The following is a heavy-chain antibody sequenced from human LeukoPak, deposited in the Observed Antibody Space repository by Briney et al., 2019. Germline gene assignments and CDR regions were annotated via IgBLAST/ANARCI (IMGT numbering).Heavy chain of an antibody. Sequence: SETLSLTCTVSGGSISSYYWGWIRQPPGKGLEWIGYIYYSGSTNYNPSLKSRVTISVDTSKNQFSLKLSSVTAADTAVYYCARASGQWLPPVYWGQGTLVTVSS. D-gene: IGHD6-19*01. CDR3: ARASGQWLPPVY. V-gene: IGHV4-59*01. CDR2: IYYSGST. CDR1: GGSISSYY. J-gene: IGHJ4*02.